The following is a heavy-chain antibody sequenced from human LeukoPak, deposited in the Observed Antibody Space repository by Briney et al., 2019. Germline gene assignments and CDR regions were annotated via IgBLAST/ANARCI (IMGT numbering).Heavy chain of an antibody. Sequence: ASVKVSCTASGGTFSSYAISRVRQAPGQGLEWMGWISAYNGNTNYAQKLQGRVTMTTDTSTSTAYMELRSLRSDDTAVYYCARDRAQWIQLWVDAFDIWGQGTMVTVSS. CDR1: GGTFSSYA. V-gene: IGHV1-18*01. D-gene: IGHD5-18*01. CDR2: ISAYNGNT. J-gene: IGHJ3*02. CDR3: ARDRAQWIQLWVDAFDI.